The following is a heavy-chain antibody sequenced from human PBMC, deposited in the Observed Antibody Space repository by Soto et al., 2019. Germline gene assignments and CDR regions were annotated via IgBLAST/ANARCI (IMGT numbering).Heavy chain of an antibody. Sequence: QVQLVQSGAEVKKPGASVKVSCKASGYTFTGYYMHWVRQAPGQGLEWMGWINPNSGGTNYAQKFQGWVTMTRDTSISTAYMELSRLRSDDTAVYYCARVRRGHHRYCSSTSCYGLGPMYYFDYWGQGTLVTVSS. V-gene: IGHV1-2*04. CDR3: ARVRRGHHRYCSSTSCYGLGPMYYFDY. J-gene: IGHJ4*02. D-gene: IGHD2-2*01. CDR1: GYTFTGYY. CDR2: INPNSGGT.